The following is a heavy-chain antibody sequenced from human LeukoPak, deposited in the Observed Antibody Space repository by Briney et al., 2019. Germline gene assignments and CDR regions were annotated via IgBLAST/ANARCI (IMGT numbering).Heavy chain of an antibody. CDR2: ISGSGGST. CDR3: ARVSGDILTGYSY. CDR1: GFTFSSYA. Sequence: GESLRLSCAASGFTFSSYAMSWVRQAPGRGLDWVSRISGSGGSTYYADSVKGRFTISRDNSKNTLYLQMNSLRAEDTAVYYCARVSGDILTGYSYWGQGALVTVSS. V-gene: IGHV3-23*01. D-gene: IGHD3-9*01. J-gene: IGHJ4*02.